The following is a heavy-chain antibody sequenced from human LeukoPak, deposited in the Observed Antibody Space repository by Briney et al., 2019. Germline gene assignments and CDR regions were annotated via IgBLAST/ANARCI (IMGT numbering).Heavy chain of an antibody. V-gene: IGHV1-46*01. J-gene: IGHJ6*02. Sequence: ASVKVSCKTSGYTFANYNIHWLRQAPGQGLEWMGIINPSGGGTSYAQEFQGRVTMTRDTSTSTVYMDLSSLRPEDTAVYCCARLYYHSMDVWGQGTTVIVSS. CDR3: ARLYYHSMDV. CDR1: GYTFANYN. CDR2: INPSGGGT.